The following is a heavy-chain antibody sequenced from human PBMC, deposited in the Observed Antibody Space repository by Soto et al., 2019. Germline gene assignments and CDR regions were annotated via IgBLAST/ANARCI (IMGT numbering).Heavy chain of an antibody. J-gene: IGHJ4*02. CDR3: ASVKHYSSSRWALDY. CDR2: ISYDGSNK. V-gene: IGHV3-30*03. D-gene: IGHD6-13*01. CDR1: GFTFSSYG. Sequence: PGGSLRLSCAASGFTFSSYGMHWVRQAPGKGLEWVAVISYDGSNKYYADSVKGRFTISRDNSKNTLYLQMNSLRAEDTAVYYCASVKHYSSSRWALDYWGQGTLVTVSS.